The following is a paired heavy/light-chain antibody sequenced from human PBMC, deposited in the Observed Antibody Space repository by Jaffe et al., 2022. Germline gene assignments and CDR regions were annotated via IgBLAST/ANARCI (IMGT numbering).Light chain of an antibody. CDR1: QSVSSY. CDR3: QQRSNWPIFT. Sequence: EIVLTQSPATLSLSPGERATLSCRASQSVSSYLAWYQQKPGQAPRLLIYDASNRATGIPARFSGSGSGTDFTLTISSLEPEDFAVYYCQQRSNWPIFTFGPGTKVDIK. J-gene: IGKJ3*01. V-gene: IGKV3-11*01. CDR2: DAS.
Heavy chain of an antibody. CDR3: AKDLRATVTTHAKRDWYFDL. V-gene: IGHV3-30*02. D-gene: IGHD4-17*01. J-gene: IGHJ2*01. Sequence: QVQLVESGGGVVQPGGSLRLSCAASGFTFSSYGMHWVRQAPGKGLEWVAFIRYDGSNKYYADSVKGRFTISRDNSKNTLYLQMNSLRAEDTAVYYCAKDLRATVTTHAKRDWYFDLWGRGTLVTVSS. CDR2: IRYDGSNK. CDR1: GFTFSSYG.